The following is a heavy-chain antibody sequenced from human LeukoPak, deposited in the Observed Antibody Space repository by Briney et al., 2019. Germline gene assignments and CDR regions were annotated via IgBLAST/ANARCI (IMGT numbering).Heavy chain of an antibody. D-gene: IGHD2-2*01. Sequence: PSETLSLACAVYGGSFSGYYWSWIRQPPGKGLEWIGEINHSGSTNYNPSLKSRVTISVDTSKNQFSLKLSSVTAADTAVYYCALVVVLAAIDYWGQGTLVTVSS. CDR1: GGSFSGYY. J-gene: IGHJ4*02. V-gene: IGHV4-34*01. CDR3: ALVVVLAAIDY. CDR2: INHSGST.